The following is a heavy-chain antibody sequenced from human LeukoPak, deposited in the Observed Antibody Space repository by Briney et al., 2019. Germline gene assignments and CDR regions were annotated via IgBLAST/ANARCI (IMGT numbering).Heavy chain of an antibody. J-gene: IGHJ4*02. D-gene: IGHD3-22*01. CDR1: GFTFSSYA. Sequence: SGGSLRLSCAASGFTFSSYAMSWVRQAPGKGLEWVSAISGSGGSTYYADSVKGRFTISRDNSKNTLYLQMNSLRAEDTAIYYCARYYDSSGYYGRHDYWGQGTLVTVSS. CDR3: ARYYDSSGYYGRHDY. V-gene: IGHV3-23*01. CDR2: ISGSGGST.